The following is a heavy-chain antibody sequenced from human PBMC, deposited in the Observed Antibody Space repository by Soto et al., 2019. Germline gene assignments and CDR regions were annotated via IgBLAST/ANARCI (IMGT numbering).Heavy chain of an antibody. Sequence: GASVKVSCKASGYTFTSYDINWVRQATGQGLGWMGWMNPNSGNTGYAQKFQGRVTMTRNTSISTAYMELSSLRSEDTAVYYCARLGNPSRARGRPNKWFDPWGQRTLVTVSS. J-gene: IGHJ5*02. V-gene: IGHV1-8*01. CDR1: GYTFTSYD. CDR2: MNPNSGNT. D-gene: IGHD1-1*01. CDR3: ARLGNPSRARGRPNKWFDP.